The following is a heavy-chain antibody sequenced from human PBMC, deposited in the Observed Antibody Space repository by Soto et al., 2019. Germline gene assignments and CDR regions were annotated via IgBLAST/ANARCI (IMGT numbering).Heavy chain of an antibody. Sequence: ASVKVSCKASGYTFTSYGLSWVRQAPGQGLEWMGRISAYNYNTNYAQKLQGRVTMTTDTSTSTAYMELRSLRSDDTAVYYCARVVGPVNSYGYYYGMDVWGQGTTVTVSS. V-gene: IGHV1-18*01. CDR3: ARVVGPVNSYGYYYGMDV. J-gene: IGHJ6*02. D-gene: IGHD5-18*01. CDR2: ISAYNYNT. CDR1: GYTFTSYG.